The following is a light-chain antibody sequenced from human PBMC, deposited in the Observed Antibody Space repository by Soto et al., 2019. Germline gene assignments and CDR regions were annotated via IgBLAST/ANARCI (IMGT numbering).Light chain of an antibody. CDR1: QDINKY. V-gene: IGKV1-33*01. Sequence: DLQMTQSPSSLSASVGDRITITCQASQDINKYLNWYQQKLGKATKLLIYYASNLQRGVPSRFSGSGSGTHFSLSISSLQPEDIATYYCQQSENGPLTFGGGTKVDIK. CDR3: QQSENGPLT. J-gene: IGKJ4*01. CDR2: YAS.